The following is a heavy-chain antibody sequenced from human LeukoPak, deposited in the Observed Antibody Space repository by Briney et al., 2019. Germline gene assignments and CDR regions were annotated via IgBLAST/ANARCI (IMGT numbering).Heavy chain of an antibody. Sequence: GGSLRLSCAASGFTFRSYWMSWVRQAPGKGLEWVANIKQDGSEKYYVDSVKGRFTISRDNSKNTLYLQMNSLRAEDTAVYYCARARTTLEMATIFDYGMDVWGQGTTVTVSS. D-gene: IGHD5-24*01. CDR2: IKQDGSEK. CDR1: GFTFRSYW. V-gene: IGHV3-7*01. CDR3: ARARTTLEMATIFDYGMDV. J-gene: IGHJ6*02.